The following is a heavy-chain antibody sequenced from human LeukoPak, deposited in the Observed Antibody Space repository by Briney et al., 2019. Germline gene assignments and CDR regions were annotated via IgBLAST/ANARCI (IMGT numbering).Heavy chain of an antibody. D-gene: IGHD2-21*02. CDR3: ARTATYCGGDCYFGYSDAFDI. V-gene: IGHV5-51*01. J-gene: IGHJ3*02. CDR1: GHSFTNYW. CDR2: ISPGDSDT. Sequence: GESLQISCQDSGHSFTNYWIGWVRQMPGKGLEWMGIISPGDSDTKYSPSFQGQITISADKSISTAYLQWSSLKASDTAMYYCARTATYCGGDCYFGYSDAFDIWGQGTMLTLSS.